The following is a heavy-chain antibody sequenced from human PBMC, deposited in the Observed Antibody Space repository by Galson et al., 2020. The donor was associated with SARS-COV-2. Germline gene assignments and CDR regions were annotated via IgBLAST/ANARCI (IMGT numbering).Heavy chain of an antibody. V-gene: IGHV3-33*01. CDR2: ILYDGSNK. J-gene: IGHJ6*02. Sequence: GESLKISCAASGFTFSSYGMHWVRQAPGKGLEWVAVILYDGSNKYYADSVKGRFTISRDNSKNTLYLQMNSLRAEDTAVYYCARDLSPYYYDSSGYKRDVWGQGTTVTVSS. CDR3: ARDLSPYYYDSSGYKRDV. CDR1: GFTFSSYG. D-gene: IGHD3-22*01.